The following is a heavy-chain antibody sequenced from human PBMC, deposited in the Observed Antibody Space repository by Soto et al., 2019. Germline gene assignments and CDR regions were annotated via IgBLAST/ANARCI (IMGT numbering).Heavy chain of an antibody. CDR2: IFSNDEK. Sequence: QVTLKESGPVLVKPTETLTLTCTVSGFSLSNARMGVSWIRQPPGKALEWLAHIFSNDEKSYSTSLKSRLTIFKDTSKSQVVLTMTNMDPVDTSTYYCARIECSRGYSYGCVEWYFDLWGRGTLVTVSS. V-gene: IGHV2-26*01. J-gene: IGHJ2*01. CDR3: ARIECSRGYSYGCVEWYFDL. CDR1: GFSLSNARMG. D-gene: IGHD5-18*01.